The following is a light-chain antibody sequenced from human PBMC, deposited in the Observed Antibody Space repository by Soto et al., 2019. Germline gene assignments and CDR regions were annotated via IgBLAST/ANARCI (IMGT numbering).Light chain of an antibody. V-gene: IGLV2-11*01. J-gene: IGLJ2*01. CDR2: DVS. CDR1: SSDVGGYNY. CDR3: CSYAGSYSVV. Sequence: SALTQPRSVSESPGQSVTISCTGTSSDVGGYNYVSWYQQHPGKAPKLMIYDVSKRPSGVPDRFSGSKSGNRASLTISGLQAEDEADYYCCSYAGSYSVVFGGGTKLTVL.